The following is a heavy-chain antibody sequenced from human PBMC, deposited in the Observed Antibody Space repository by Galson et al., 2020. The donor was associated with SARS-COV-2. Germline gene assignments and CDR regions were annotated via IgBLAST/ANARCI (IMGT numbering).Heavy chain of an antibody. CDR3: ARDLDVRGGMDV. CDR2: IYSGGST. Sequence: TGGSLRLSCAASGFTVSSNYISWVRQAPGKGLEWVSVIYSGGSTYYADSVKGRFTISRDNSKNTLYLQMNSLRAEDTAVYYCARDLDVRGGMDVWGQGTTVTVSS. J-gene: IGHJ6*02. CDR1: GFTVSSNY. V-gene: IGHV3-66*01. D-gene: IGHD3-10*01.